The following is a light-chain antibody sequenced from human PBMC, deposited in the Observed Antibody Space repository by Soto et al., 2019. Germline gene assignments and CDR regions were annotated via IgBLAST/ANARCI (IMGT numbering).Light chain of an antibody. J-gene: IGKJ1*01. CDR1: QTISSW. CDR2: KAS. CDR3: QHYNRYSEA. V-gene: IGKV1-5*03. Sequence: DIQMTQSPSTLSGSVGDRVTITCRASQTISSWLAWYQQKPGKAPKLLIYKASTLKSGVPSRFSGSGSGTEFTLTISSLQPDDLATYYCQHYNRYSEAVGQGTKVELK.